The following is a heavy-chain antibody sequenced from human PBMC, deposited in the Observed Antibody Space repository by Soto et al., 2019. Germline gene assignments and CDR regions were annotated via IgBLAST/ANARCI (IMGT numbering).Heavy chain of an antibody. CDR2: INPNSGGT. J-gene: IGHJ5*02. V-gene: IGHV1-2*04. CDR1: GYTFTGYY. CDR3: ARADCSSTSCQRGGWFDP. D-gene: IGHD2-2*01. Sequence: QVQLVQSGAEVKKPGASVKVSCKASGYTFTGYYMHWVRQAPGQGLEWMGWINPNSGGTNYAQKFQGWVTMTRETSISTAYMELSRLRSDDTAVYYCARADCSSTSCQRGGWFDPWGQGTLVTVSS.